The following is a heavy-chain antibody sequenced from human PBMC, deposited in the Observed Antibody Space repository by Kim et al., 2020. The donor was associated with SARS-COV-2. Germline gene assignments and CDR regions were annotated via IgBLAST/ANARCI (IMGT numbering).Heavy chain of an antibody. J-gene: IGHJ6*02. CDR3: ARGGRPAYYYYGMDV. V-gene: IGHV4-4*07. Sequence: NPSLKTRVTMSVDTSKNQFSLKLTSVTAADTAVYYCARGGRPAYYYYGMDVWGQGTTVTVSS. D-gene: IGHD3-16*01.